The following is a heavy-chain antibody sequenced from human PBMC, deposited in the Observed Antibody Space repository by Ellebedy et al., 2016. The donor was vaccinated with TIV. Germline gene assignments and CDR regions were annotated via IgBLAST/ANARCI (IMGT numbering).Heavy chain of an antibody. Sequence: AASVKVSCKASGYTFTSYAMHWVRQAPGQRLEWMGWINAGNGNTKYSQKFQGRVTITRDTSASTAYMELSSLRSEDTAVYYCARDSGIAARFFNYWGQGTQVTVSS. J-gene: IGHJ4*02. V-gene: IGHV1-3*01. D-gene: IGHD6-6*01. CDR1: GYTFTSYA. CDR2: INAGNGNT. CDR3: ARDSGIAARFFNY.